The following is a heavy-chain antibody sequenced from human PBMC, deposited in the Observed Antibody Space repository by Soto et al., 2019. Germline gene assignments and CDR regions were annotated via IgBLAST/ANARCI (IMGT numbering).Heavy chain of an antibody. J-gene: IGHJ4*02. V-gene: IGHV3-30-3*01. Sequence: PGGSLRLSCAASGFTFSSYAMHWVRQAPGKGLEWVAVISYDGSNKYYADSVKGRFTISRDNSKNTLYLQMNSLRAEDTAVYYCATEHGQPLLYFDYWGQGTLVTVSS. D-gene: IGHD2-21*02. CDR3: ATEHGQPLLYFDY. CDR1: GFTFSSYA. CDR2: ISYDGSNK.